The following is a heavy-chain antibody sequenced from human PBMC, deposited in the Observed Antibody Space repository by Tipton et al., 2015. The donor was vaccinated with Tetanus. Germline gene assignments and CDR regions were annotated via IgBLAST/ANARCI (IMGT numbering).Heavy chain of an antibody. CDR2: VYHSGSA. CDR1: GGSISSSSYY. D-gene: IGHD3-22*01. CDR3: ARNQRWLPYYYAMDV. Sequence: TLSLTCTVSGGSISSSSYYWSWIRQPPGKGLEWVGYVYHSGSAYYKPSLKGRVTISVDTSKNQFPLNVSSVTAADTAVYYCARNQRWLPYYYAMDVWGRGTTVTVSS. V-gene: IGHV4-30-4*01. J-gene: IGHJ6*02.